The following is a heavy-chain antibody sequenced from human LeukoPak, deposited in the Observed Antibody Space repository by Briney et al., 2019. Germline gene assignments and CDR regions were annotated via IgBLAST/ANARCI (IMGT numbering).Heavy chain of an antibody. J-gene: IGHJ4*02. CDR2: INQDGSQE. Sequence: PGGSLRLSCAASGFTFNSYWMNWVRKAPGKGLQWVANINQDGSQEYYVDSLKGRFTISRDNAKNSLYLQINSLRAEDTAVYYCARDNSRNDLEYWGQGTLVTVSS. D-gene: IGHD1-1*01. V-gene: IGHV3-7*04. CDR1: GFTFNSYW. CDR3: ARDNSRNDLEY.